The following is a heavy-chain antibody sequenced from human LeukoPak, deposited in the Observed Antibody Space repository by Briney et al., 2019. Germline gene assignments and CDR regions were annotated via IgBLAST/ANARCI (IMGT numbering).Heavy chain of an antibody. CDR1: GFTFSSYA. D-gene: IGHD2-2*01. Sequence: GGSLRLSCAASGFTFSSYAMSWVRQAPGKGLEWVSAISGSGGSTYYADSVKGRFTISRDNSKNTLYLQMNSLRAEDTAVYYCAKDTPDIVVVPAADLYFDYWGQGTLVTVSS. CDR2: ISGSGGST. J-gene: IGHJ4*02. CDR3: AKDTPDIVVVPAADLYFDY. V-gene: IGHV3-23*01.